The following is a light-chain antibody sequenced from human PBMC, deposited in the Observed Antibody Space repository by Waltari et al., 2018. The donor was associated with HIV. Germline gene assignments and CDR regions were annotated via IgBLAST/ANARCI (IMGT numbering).Light chain of an antibody. CDR2: GNN. V-gene: IGLV1-40*01. CDR3: QSYDSSLTAVI. Sequence: QSVLTQPPPVSGAPGQSVSISCTGTTSNNETPYDVHWYQQLPGAAPKLLVYGNNNRPSGVPARFSGSKSGTSASLAITGLQSEDEAFYYCQSYDSSLTAVIFGGGTKLTVL. CDR1: TSNNETPYD. J-gene: IGLJ2*01.